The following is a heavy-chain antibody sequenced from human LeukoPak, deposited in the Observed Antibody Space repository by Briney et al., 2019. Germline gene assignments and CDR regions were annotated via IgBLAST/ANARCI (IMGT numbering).Heavy chain of an antibody. J-gene: IGHJ5*02. V-gene: IGHV1-2*02. CDR2: INPNSGGT. CDR1: LYTFTGYY. CDR3: ARGPYCSSTGCEHAGYNWFDP. D-gene: IGHD2-2*01. Sequence: SAVNVSCKCCLYTFTGYYLHEVRQAASQGREGMGWINPNSGGTNYAQKFQGRVTMTTDTTTSTPYMELRTLRSDNTAVYYCARGPYCSSTGCEHAGYNWFDPWGKGTLVTVSS.